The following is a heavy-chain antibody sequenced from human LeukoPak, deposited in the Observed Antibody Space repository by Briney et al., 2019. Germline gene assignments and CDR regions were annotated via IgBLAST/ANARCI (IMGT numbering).Heavy chain of an antibody. Sequence: GGSLRLSCAASEFTFSSYGMHWVRQAPGKGVECVAFIRYDGSNKYYADSVRGRFTISRDNSKNTLYLQMNSLRAEDMAVYYCAKDRRIAARLDAFDIWGQGTMVTVSS. CDR2: IRYDGSNK. CDR3: AKDRRIAARLDAFDI. J-gene: IGHJ3*02. CDR1: EFTFSSYG. V-gene: IGHV3-30*02. D-gene: IGHD6-6*01.